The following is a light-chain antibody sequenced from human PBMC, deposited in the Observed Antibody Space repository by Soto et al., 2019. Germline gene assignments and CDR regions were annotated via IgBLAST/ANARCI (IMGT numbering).Light chain of an antibody. CDR2: SHN. Sequence: QSVLTQPPSASGAPGQRVTISCSGSRSSIGSNTVNWYQQLPGTAPKLLIYSHNQRPSGVPDRFSVSKSGTSASLAISGLQSEDEADYYCATWDDNLDGYVFGTGTKLTVL. CDR1: RSSIGSNT. V-gene: IGLV1-44*01. J-gene: IGLJ1*01. CDR3: ATWDDNLDGYV.